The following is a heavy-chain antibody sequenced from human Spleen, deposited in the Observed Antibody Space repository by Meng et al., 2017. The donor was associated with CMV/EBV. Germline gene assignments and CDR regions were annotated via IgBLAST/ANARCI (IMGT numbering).Heavy chain of an antibody. Sequence: GGSLRLSCAASGFTFSDARMNWVRQAPGKGLEWVGRIKSKTDGGTTDYAASVKGRFTISRDDSKNTLSLQMNSLRAEDTAVYYCAREGGAAPFLDYWGQGTLVTVSS. J-gene: IGHJ4*02. V-gene: IGHV3-15*01. D-gene: IGHD1-26*01. CDR3: AREGGAAPFLDY. CDR2: IKSKTDGGTT. CDR1: GFTFSDAR.